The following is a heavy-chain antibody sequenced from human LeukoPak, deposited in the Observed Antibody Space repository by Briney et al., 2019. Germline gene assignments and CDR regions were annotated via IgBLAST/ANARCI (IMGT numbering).Heavy chain of an antibody. Sequence: PSETLSLTCAVYGGSFSGYYWSWIRQPPGKGLEWIGEISHSGSTNYNPSLKSRVTISVDTSKNQFSLKLSSVTAADTAVYYCARGGGGATTDYWGQGTLVTVSS. D-gene: IGHD1-26*01. CDR2: ISHSGST. J-gene: IGHJ4*02. CDR3: ARGGGGATTDY. CDR1: GGSFSGYY. V-gene: IGHV4-34*01.